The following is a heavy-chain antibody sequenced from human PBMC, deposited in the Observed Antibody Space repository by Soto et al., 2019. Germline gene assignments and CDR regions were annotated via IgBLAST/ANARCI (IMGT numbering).Heavy chain of an antibody. D-gene: IGHD3-10*01. CDR2: ISSSGSTI. CDR1: GFTFSSYE. CDR3: ARDQRSARGAPDY. J-gene: IGHJ4*02. V-gene: IGHV3-48*03. Sequence: GGSLRLSCAASGFTFSSYEMNWVRQAPGKGLEWVSYISSSGSTIYYAGSVKGRFTISRDNAKNSLYLQMNSLRAEDTAVYYCARDQRSARGAPDYWGQGTLVTVSS.